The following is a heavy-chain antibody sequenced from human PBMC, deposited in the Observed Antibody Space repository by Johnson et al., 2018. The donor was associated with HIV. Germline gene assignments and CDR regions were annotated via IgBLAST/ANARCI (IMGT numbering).Heavy chain of an antibody. CDR3: ALSGGAAAYDAFDI. CDR1: GFSVSNNY. V-gene: IGHV3-23*04. CDR2: ISGSGGST. J-gene: IGHJ3*02. D-gene: IGHD6-13*01. Sequence: VYLVESGGGLVQSGGSLRLSCGASGFSVSNNYMNWVRQAPGKGLEWVSGISGSGGSTYYADSVKGRFTISRDNAKNTLYLQMNRLRAEDTAVYYCALSGGAAAYDAFDIWGQGTMVTVSS.